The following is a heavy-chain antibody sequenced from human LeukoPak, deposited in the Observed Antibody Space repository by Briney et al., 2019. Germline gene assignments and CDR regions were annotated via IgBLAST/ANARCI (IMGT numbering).Heavy chain of an antibody. D-gene: IGHD3-22*01. CDR1: GGSISSYY. V-gene: IGHV4-59*01. CDR2: IYYSGST. Sequence: SETLSLTCTVSGGSISSYYWSWIRQPPGKGLEWIGYIYYSGSTNYNPSLKSRVTIPVDTSKNQFSLKLSSVTAADTAVYYCARGVGTYSSGYYYYDYFDYWGQGTLVTVSS. CDR3: ARGVGTYSSGYYYYDYFDY. J-gene: IGHJ4*02.